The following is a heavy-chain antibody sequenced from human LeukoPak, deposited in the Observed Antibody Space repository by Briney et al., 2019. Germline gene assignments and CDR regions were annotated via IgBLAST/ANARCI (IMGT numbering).Heavy chain of an antibody. D-gene: IGHD3-16*01. V-gene: IGHV3-23*01. CDR2: ITGSGGNR. J-gene: IGHJ5*02. Sequence: GGSLRLSCAASGFTFDDYGMNWVRQAPGKGLEWVSGITGSGGNRYYADSVKGRFTISRDNSKNTLYLQMNSLRAEDTAVYYCAKDDNYIRFLSWGQGTLVTVSS. CDR1: GFTFDDYG. CDR3: AKDDNYIRFLS.